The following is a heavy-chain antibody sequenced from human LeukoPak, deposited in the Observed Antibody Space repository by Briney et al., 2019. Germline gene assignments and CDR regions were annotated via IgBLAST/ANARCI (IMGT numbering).Heavy chain of an antibody. Sequence: SETLSLTCTVSGGSISSSSYYWGWIRQPPGKGLEWIGSIYYGGSTYYNPSLKSRVTISVDTSKNQFSLKLSSVTAADTAVYYCARQGESGSYHPYYFDYWGQGTLVTVSS. J-gene: IGHJ4*02. CDR2: IYYGGST. D-gene: IGHD1-26*01. CDR1: GGSISSSSYY. V-gene: IGHV4-39*01. CDR3: ARQGESGSYHPYYFDY.